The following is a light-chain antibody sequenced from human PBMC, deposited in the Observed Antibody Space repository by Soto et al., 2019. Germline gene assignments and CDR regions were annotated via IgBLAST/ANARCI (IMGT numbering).Light chain of an antibody. V-gene: IGKV3-20*01. Sequence: EVVLTQSPDTLSLPPGERATLSCRASQSVSSSYLAWYQQKPGQAPRLLIYGASSRATGIPDRFSGSGSGTDFTLTISRLEPEDFAVYYCQQYGSSPLTFGGGTKVDIK. J-gene: IGKJ4*01. CDR2: GAS. CDR3: QQYGSSPLT. CDR1: QSVSSSY.